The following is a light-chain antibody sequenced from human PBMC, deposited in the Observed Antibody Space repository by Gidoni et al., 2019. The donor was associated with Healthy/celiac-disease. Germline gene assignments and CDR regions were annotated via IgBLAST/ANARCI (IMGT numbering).Light chain of an antibody. CDR1: QGISSW. J-gene: IGKJ4*01. CDR3: QQANSFPLT. Sequence: QMMETPSSVSASVGDRVTITCRAGQGISSWLAWYQQKPGKAPKLLIYAASSWQSGVPSRFSGSEPRTDFTLTISSLQPEDFATYYCQQANSFPLTFGGXTKVEIK. CDR2: AAS. V-gene: IGKV1-12*01.